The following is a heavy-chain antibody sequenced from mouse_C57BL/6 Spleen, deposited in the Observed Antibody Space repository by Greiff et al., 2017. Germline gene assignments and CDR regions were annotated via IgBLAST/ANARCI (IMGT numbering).Heavy chain of an antibody. Sequence: QVQLQQSGPELVKPGASVKISCKASGYAFSSSWMNWVKQRPGKGLEWIGRIYPGDGDTNYNGKFKGKATLAADKSSSTAYMQLSSLTSEDSAVYVCAREGAAQANYYAMDYWGQGTSVTVSS. V-gene: IGHV1-82*01. J-gene: IGHJ4*01. CDR2: IYPGDGDT. CDR3: AREGAAQANYYAMDY. D-gene: IGHD3-2*02. CDR1: GYAFSSSW.